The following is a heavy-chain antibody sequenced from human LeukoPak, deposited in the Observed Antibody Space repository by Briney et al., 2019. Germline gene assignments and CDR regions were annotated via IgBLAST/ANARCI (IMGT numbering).Heavy chain of an antibody. D-gene: IGHD1-26*01. V-gene: IGHV3-23*01. CDR1: GFTFSNYG. CDR3: ANTVGATHADK. CDR2: LYSGSGGIT. Sequence: QPGGSLRLSCAASGFTFSNYGMNWVRQAPGKGLEWVSVLYSGSGGITHYADSVKGRFTISRDNSKNTVYLQMNSLRVEDTAVYYCANTVGATHADKWGQGTLVSVAS. J-gene: IGHJ4*02.